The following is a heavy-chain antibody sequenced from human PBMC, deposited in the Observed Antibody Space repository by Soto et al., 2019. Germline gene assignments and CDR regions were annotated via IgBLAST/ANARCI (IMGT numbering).Heavy chain of an antibody. J-gene: IGHJ6*02. D-gene: IGHD5-18*01. V-gene: IGHV4-59*01. Sequence: PSETLSLTCSVSGGSIRSYYWSWIRQSPEKGLEWIGYFYHSGNSNYNPSLKSRVTISVDTSKNQLSLSLRSVTAADTAVYFCARISSVDPYGYVNGGLDVWGQGTMVTVSS. CDR3: ARISSVDPYGYVNGGLDV. CDR2: FYHSGNS. CDR1: GGSIRSYY.